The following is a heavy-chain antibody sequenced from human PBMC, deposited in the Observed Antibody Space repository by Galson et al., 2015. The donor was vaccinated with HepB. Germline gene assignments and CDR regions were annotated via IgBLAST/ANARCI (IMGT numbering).Heavy chain of an antibody. D-gene: IGHD2-2*02. CDR1: GFTLSSYW. Sequence: SLRLSCAASGFTLSSYWMSWVRQAPGKGLEWVANIKQDGSEKYYVDSVKGRFTISRDNAKNSLYLQMNSLRAEDTAVYYCARAGCSSTTCYSGYYMDVWGKGTTVTVSS. CDR3: ARAGCSSTTCYSGYYMDV. CDR2: IKQDGSEK. V-gene: IGHV3-7*01. J-gene: IGHJ6*03.